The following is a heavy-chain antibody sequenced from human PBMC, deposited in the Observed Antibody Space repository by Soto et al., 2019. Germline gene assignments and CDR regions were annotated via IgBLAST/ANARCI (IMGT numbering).Heavy chain of an antibody. CDR1: GYTFTGYY. CDR2: INPNSGGT. D-gene: IGHD5-12*01. V-gene: IGHV1-2*04. CDR3: ARDFNYDSNRHYYYYMDV. Sequence: QVQLVQSGAEVKKPGASVKVSCKASGYTFTGYYMHWVRQAPGQGLEWMGWINPNSGGTNYAQKFQGWVTMTRDTSISTAYMELSRLRSDDTAVYYCARDFNYDSNRHYYYYMDVWGKGTTVTVSS. J-gene: IGHJ6*03.